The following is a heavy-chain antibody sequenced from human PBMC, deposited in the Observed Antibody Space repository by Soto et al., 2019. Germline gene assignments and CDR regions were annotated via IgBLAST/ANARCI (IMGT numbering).Heavy chain of an antibody. Sequence: EVQLLESGGGMVQPGGSLRLSCAASGFTFSSYAMSWVRQAPGKGLEWVSAISGSGGSTYYADSVKGRFTISRDNSKNTLYLQMNSLRAEDTAVYYCAKSIDPYPVAPEGYWGQGTLVTVSS. CDR1: GFTFSSYA. J-gene: IGHJ4*02. V-gene: IGHV3-23*01. D-gene: IGHD2-15*01. CDR3: AKSIDPYPVAPEGY. CDR2: ISGSGGST.